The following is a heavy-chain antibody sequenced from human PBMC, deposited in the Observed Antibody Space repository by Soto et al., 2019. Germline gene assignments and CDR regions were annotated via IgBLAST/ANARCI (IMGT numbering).Heavy chain of an antibody. CDR1: GGSISSGDYY. CDR2: IYYSGST. CDR3: ARVDRGITIFGVDTYYFDY. V-gene: IGHV4-30-4*01. Sequence: LSLTCTVSGGSISSGDYYWSWIRQPPGKGLEWIGYIYYSGSTYYNPSLKSRVTISVDTSKNQFSLKLISVTAADTAVYYCARVDRGITIFGVDTYYFDYWGQGTLVTVSS. J-gene: IGHJ4*02. D-gene: IGHD3-3*01.